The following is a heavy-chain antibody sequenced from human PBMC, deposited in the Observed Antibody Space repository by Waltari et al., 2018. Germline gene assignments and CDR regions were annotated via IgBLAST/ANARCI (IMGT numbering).Heavy chain of an antibody. J-gene: IGHJ4*02. D-gene: IGHD6-13*01. CDR3: ARGIAADGGGGY. CDR1: GFTLRGYE. Sequence: EVHLVESGGGLVQPGGSLRLSCAASGFTLRGYEMNWVRQAPGKGLEWISYISSTGDTIYYADSVKGRFTISRDNAKNTLYLQMKHLRADDTALYYCARGIAADGGGGYWGQGILVTVSS. CDR2: ISSTGDTI. V-gene: IGHV3-48*03.